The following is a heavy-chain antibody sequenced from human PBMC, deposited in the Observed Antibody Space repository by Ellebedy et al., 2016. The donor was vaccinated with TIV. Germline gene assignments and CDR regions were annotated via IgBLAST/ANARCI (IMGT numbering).Heavy chain of an antibody. D-gene: IGHD3-10*01. Sequence: SETLSLTXTVSGGSISSSSYYWGWIRQPPGKGLEWIGYIYYSGSTYYNPSLKSRVTISVDTSKNQFSLKLSSVTAADTAVYYCARDTGGLAPDMDYYYGMDVWGQGTTVTVSS. CDR3: ARDTGGLAPDMDYYYGMDV. CDR2: IYYSGST. CDR1: GGSISSSSYY. V-gene: IGHV4-31*03. J-gene: IGHJ6*02.